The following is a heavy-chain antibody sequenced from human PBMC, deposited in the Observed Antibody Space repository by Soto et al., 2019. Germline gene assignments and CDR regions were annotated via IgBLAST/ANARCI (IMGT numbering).Heavy chain of an antibody. CDR2: IWYDGSNK. V-gene: IGHV3-33*06. D-gene: IGHD2-2*01. CDR3: TKWPSSQWYFDY. Sequence: PGGSLRLSCAASGFTFSSYGMHWVRQAPGKGLEWVAVIWYDGSNKYYADSVKGRFTISRDNSKNTLYLQMNSLDTEDTAVYYCTKWPSSQWYFDYWGQGTPVTVSS. J-gene: IGHJ4*02. CDR1: GFTFSSYG.